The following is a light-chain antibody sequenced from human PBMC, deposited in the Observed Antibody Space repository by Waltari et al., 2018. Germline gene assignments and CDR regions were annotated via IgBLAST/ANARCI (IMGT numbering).Light chain of an antibody. CDR2: DVN. V-gene: IGLV2-8*01. CDR1: SRDIAGCNF. Sequence: QSALTQPPSASGSPGQSVTISCTGTSRDIAGCNFVSCYQQRPGKAPIVLLYDVNKRPSGVSDRFSGSKSGNTASLTVSGLQPDDEATYYCSAFAGSNNFGVFGGGTKLTVL. J-gene: IGLJ3*02. CDR3: SAFAGSNNFGV.